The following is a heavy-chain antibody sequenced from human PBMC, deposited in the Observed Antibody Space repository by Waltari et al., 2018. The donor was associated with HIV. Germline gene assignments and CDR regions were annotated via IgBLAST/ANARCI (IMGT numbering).Heavy chain of an antibody. CDR2: ISYDGSNK. J-gene: IGHJ6*02. V-gene: IGHV3-30*03. CDR3: ARTFIRATNGMDV. Sequence: LRLSCAASGFTFSNYAMHWVRQAPGKGLEWVAVISYDGSNKYYADSVKGRFTISRDSSKNTLYLQMNSLTAQDTAVYYCARTFIRATNGMDVWGQGTTVFVSS. CDR1: GFTFSNYA.